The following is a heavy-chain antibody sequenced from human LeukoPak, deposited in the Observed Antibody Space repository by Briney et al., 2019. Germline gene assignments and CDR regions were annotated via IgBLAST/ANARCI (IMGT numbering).Heavy chain of an antibody. D-gene: IGHD1-7*01. V-gene: IGHV1-69*05. CDR2: IIPIFGTP. CDR3: ARESHSISGSTRWNYFDS. CDR1: GGTFIIYG. Sequence: SVKVSCKASGGTFIIYGISWVRQAPGQGLEWMGGIIPIFGTPNYAQKFQGRFTITTDESTSTAYMELSSLRSDDTAVYYCARESHSISGSTRWNYFDSWGQGTLVTVSS. J-gene: IGHJ4*02.